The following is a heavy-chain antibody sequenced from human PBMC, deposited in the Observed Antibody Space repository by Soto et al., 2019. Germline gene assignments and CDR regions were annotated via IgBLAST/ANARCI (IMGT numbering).Heavy chain of an antibody. J-gene: IGHJ4*02. CDR1: GFTFSSSA. V-gene: IGHV3-23*01. CDR3: AKQIGYCSRGGCYFDY. Sequence: GGSLRLSCAASGFTFSSSAMSWVRQAPGQGLEWVSAISDNGDSTYDADSVRGRFTISRDNSRNTLYLQMDSLRVEDTAVYYCAKQIGYCSRGGCYFDYRAQRSPVTVSS. D-gene: IGHD2-15*01. CDR2: ISDNGDST.